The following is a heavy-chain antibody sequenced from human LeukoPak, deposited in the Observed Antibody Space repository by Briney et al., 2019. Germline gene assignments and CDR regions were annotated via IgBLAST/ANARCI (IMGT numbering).Heavy chain of an antibody. Sequence: ASVKVSCKASGYTFTRYYMHWVRQAPGQGLEWMGWINPNSGGTNYAQKFQGRVTMTRDTSISTAYMELSRLRSDDTAVYYCARVRGWSYYDFWSGPYGGWFDPWGQGTLVTVSS. V-gene: IGHV1-2*02. CDR2: INPNSGGT. CDR3: ARVRGWSYYDFWSGPYGGWFDP. J-gene: IGHJ5*02. D-gene: IGHD3-3*01. CDR1: GYTFTRYY.